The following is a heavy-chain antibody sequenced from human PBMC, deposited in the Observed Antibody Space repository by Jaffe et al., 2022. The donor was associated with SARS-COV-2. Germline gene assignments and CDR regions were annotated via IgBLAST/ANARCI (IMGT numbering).Heavy chain of an antibody. J-gene: IGHJ4*02. CDR2: ISGSGGST. V-gene: IGHV3-23*01. CDR3: ANLGGISSSEDY. Sequence: EVQLLESGGGLVQPGGSLRLSCAASGFTFSSYAMSWVRQAPGKGLEWVSAISGSGGSTYYADSVKGRFTISRDNSKNTLYLQMNSLRAEDTAVYYCANLGGISSSEDYWGQGTLVTVSS. D-gene: IGHD6-13*01. CDR1: GFTFSSYA.